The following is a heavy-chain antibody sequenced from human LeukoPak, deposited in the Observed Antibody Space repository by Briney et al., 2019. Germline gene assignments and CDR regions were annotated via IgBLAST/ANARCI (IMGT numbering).Heavy chain of an antibody. CDR1: GYTFTSYG. V-gene: IGHV1-18*04. CDR2: ISAYNGNT. D-gene: IGHD3-9*01. J-gene: IGHJ4*01. Sequence: ASVKVSCKASGYTFTSYGTSWVRQAPGQGLEWMGWISAYNGNTNYAQKLQGRVTMTTDTSTSTAYMELRSLRSDDTAVYYCARSILTGYYPGGYYFDYWGHGTLVTVSS. CDR3: ARSILTGYYPGGYYFDY.